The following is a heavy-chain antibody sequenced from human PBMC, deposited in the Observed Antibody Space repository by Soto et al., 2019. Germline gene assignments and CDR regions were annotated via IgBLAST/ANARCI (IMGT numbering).Heavy chain of an antibody. D-gene: IGHD3-16*02. J-gene: IGHJ4*02. CDR1: GGSISSGGYY. Sequence: SETLSLTCTVSGGSISSGGYYWSWIRQHPGKGLEWIGYIYYSGSTCYNPSLKSRVTISVDTSKNQFSLKLSSVTAADTAVYYCAKDTRLRLGDLSFDAFDYWGQGTLVTVSS. CDR3: AKDTRLRLGDLSFDAFDY. V-gene: IGHV4-31*03. CDR2: IYYSGST.